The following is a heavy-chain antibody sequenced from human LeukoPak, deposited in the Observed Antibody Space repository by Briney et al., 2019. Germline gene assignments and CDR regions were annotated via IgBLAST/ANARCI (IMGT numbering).Heavy chain of an antibody. CDR1: GFTFSSNY. V-gene: IGHV3-7*05. Sequence: GGSLRLSCAPSGFTFSSNYMSWVRQAPGKGLEWVANIKQDGSEKYYVDSVKGRFTISRDNAKNSLYLQMNSLRAEDTAVYYCARGKPTVTTGWFDPWGQGTLVTVSS. CDR2: IKQDGSEK. J-gene: IGHJ5*02. D-gene: IGHD4-17*01. CDR3: ARGKPTVTTGWFDP.